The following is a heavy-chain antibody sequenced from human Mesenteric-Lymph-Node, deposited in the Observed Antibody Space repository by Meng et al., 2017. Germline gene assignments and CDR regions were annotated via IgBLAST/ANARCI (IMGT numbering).Heavy chain of an antibody. D-gene: IGHD2-8*01. V-gene: IGHV4-30-2*01. CDR3: ATNGFYSIDN. CDR1: GGSITSGGYS. Sequence: QLKLPEAGSGLVKPSHTLSLTCGVSGGSITSGGYSWTWIRQPPGKGLEWIGEMHHDGRTNYNPSFKSRVIMSMDKSSNQFSLHLSSVTAADTAVYFCATNGFYSIDNWGQGTLVTVSS. J-gene: IGHJ4*02. CDR2: MHHDGRT.